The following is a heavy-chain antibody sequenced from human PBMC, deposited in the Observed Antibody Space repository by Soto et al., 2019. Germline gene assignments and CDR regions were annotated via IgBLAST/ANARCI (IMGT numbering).Heavy chain of an antibody. CDR1: GFIFSNFG. Sequence: GGSLRLSCAASGFIFSNFGMHWVRQAPGKGLEWVAVIWYDGSNEYYADSVKGRFTISKDNSKNMLYLQMNSLRAEDTAVYYCARDDIPGITVATYGLDVWGQGTTVTVSS. J-gene: IGHJ6*02. CDR2: IWYDGSNE. V-gene: IGHV3-33*01. D-gene: IGHD6-19*01. CDR3: ARDDIPGITVATYGLDV.